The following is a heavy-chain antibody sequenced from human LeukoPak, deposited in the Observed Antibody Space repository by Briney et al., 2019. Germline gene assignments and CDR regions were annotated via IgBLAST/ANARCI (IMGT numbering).Heavy chain of an antibody. V-gene: IGHV3-21*01. D-gene: IGHD3-10*01. Sequence: GRSLRLSCTASGFTFSSYSMNWVRQAPGKGLEWVSSISSSGYYIYYADSVKGRFTISRDNAKNSLSLQMNSLRAEDTAVYYCVRGLWFGEPYFADFDYWGQGTLVTVSS. CDR1: GFTFSSYS. CDR2: ISSSGYYI. CDR3: VRGLWFGEPYFADFDY. J-gene: IGHJ4*02.